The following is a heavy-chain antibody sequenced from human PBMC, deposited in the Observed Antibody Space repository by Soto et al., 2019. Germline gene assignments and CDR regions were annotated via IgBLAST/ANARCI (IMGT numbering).Heavy chain of an antibody. CDR3: ARVPNNWNYGYYYGMDV. Sequence: SVKVSCKASGGTFSSYAISWVRQAPGQGLEWMGGIIPIFGTANYAQKFQGRVTITADESTSTAYMELSSLRSEDTAVYYCARVPNNWNYGYYYGMDVWGQGTTVTVSS. D-gene: IGHD1-7*01. CDR2: IIPIFGTA. J-gene: IGHJ6*02. CDR1: GGTFSSYA. V-gene: IGHV1-69*13.